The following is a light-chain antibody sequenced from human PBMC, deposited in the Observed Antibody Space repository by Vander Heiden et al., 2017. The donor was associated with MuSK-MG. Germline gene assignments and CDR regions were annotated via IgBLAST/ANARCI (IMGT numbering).Light chain of an antibody. V-gene: IGKV1-39*01. Sequence: DIQMTQSPSSLSASVGDRVTITCRASQSISSYLNWYQQKPGKAPKFLIYAASTLHRGVPSRFSGSGSGTDFTLTISSLQPEDFATYYCQQSYSALPTFGGGTRVEI. CDR1: QSISSY. J-gene: IGKJ4*01. CDR3: QQSYSALPT. CDR2: AAS.